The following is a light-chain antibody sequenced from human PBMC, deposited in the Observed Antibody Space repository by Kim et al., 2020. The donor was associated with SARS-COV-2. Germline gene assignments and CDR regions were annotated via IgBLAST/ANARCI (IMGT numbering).Light chain of an antibody. CDR1: QDINNY. Sequence: DIQLTQSPSSLSASVGDRVTIACQASQDINNYLNWYQQKPGKAPNLLIYDASKLETGVPSRFSGSGSGTEFTLTISSLQPEDIASYYCQQYGNLPTFGGGTKVDIK. CDR3: QQYGNLPT. V-gene: IGKV1-33*01. J-gene: IGKJ4*01. CDR2: DAS.